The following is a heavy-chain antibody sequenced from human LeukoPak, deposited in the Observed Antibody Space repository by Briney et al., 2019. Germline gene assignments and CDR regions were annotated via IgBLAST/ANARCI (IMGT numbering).Heavy chain of an antibody. CDR2: ISYDGSNK. Sequence: GGSLRLSCAASGFTFSSYAMHWVRQAPGKGLEWVAVISYDGSNKYYADSVKGRFTISRDNSKNTLYLQMNSLRTEDTALYYCAKDFRGFSYSFDYWGQGTLVTVSS. CDR3: AKDFRGFSYSFDY. V-gene: IGHV3-30*04. D-gene: IGHD5-18*01. CDR1: GFTFSSYA. J-gene: IGHJ4*02.